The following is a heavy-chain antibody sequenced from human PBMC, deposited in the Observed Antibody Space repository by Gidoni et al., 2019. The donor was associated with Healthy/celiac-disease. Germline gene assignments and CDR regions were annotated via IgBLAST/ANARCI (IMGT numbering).Heavy chain of an antibody. Sequence: QVQLGQYGDEVKKPGASEKVSCKAAGYTVTSYYTHGVRQAPGQGLEWMGIVNPRGGSTGYAQKFPGRVTMTRDTSTSTVYIELSSLRSADAAVYYCARDDHPYCSSTSCHDLPMDVWGQGTTVTVSS. V-gene: IGHV1-46*03. D-gene: IGHD2-2*01. CDR1: GYTVTSYY. J-gene: IGHJ6*02. CDR2: VNPRGGST. CDR3: ARDDHPYCSSTSCHDLPMDV.